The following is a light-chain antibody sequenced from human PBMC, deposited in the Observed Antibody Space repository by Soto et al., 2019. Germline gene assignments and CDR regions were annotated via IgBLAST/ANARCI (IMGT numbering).Light chain of an antibody. CDR1: QTVIS. J-gene: IGKJ2*01. Sequence: DTVLTQSPATLSLSPGERATLSCRARQTVISLAWYQQKPGQAPRLLIYDASNRASGIPARFSGSGSGTDFTLTISSLEPEDFAVYYCQLGRDTFGQGTKLEIK. CDR2: DAS. V-gene: IGKV3-11*01. CDR3: QLGRDT.